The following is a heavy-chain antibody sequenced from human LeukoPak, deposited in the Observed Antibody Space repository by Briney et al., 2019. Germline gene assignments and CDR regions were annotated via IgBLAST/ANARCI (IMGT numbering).Heavy chain of an antibody. J-gene: IGHJ4*02. CDR2: IYTSGST. Sequence: SETLSLTCTVSDGSISSYYWSWIRQPAGKGLEWIGRIYTSGSTNYNPSLKSRVTISVDTSKNQFSLKLSSVTAADTAVYYCARVYDFWSGYYGISLITPDDYYFDYWGQGTLVTVSS. CDR3: ARVYDFWSGYYGISLITPDDYYFDY. D-gene: IGHD3-3*01. CDR1: DGSISSYY. V-gene: IGHV4-4*07.